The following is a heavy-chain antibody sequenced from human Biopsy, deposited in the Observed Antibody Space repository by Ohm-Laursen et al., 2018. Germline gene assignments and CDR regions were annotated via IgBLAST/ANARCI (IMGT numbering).Heavy chain of an antibody. Sequence: ETLSLTCTVSGGSFTGHYWTWIRQPPGKGLEWIGHISHTGYTSYKSSLKSRVTISLDTSRKHFSLRLTSLAAADTVVYYCARGSNEYGGLYFPHWGQGTLVTVSS. CDR2: ISHTGYT. D-gene: IGHD4-23*01. V-gene: IGHV4-59*11. J-gene: IGHJ1*01. CDR1: GGSFTGHY. CDR3: ARGSNEYGGLYFPH.